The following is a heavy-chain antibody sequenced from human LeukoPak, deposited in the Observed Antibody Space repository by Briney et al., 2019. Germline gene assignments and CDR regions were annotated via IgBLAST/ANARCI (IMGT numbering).Heavy chain of an antibody. CDR3: ARDYRGWSDAFDI. V-gene: IGHV3-7*01. J-gene: IGHJ3*02. Sequence: GGSLRLSCAASGFTFSTYWMSWVRQAPGKGLEWVANIKQDGSEKYYVDSVKGRFTISRDNAKNSLYLQMNSLRAEDTAVYYCARDYRGWSDAFDIWGQGTMVTVSS. D-gene: IGHD3-16*02. CDR1: GFTFSTYW. CDR2: IKQDGSEK.